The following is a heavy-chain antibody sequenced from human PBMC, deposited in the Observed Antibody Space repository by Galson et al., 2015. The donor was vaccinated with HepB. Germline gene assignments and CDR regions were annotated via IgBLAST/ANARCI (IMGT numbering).Heavy chain of an antibody. J-gene: IGHJ4*02. Sequence: SVKVSCKASGGTFSSYAISWVRQAPGQGLEWMGRIIPILGIANYAQKFQGRVTITADKSTSTAYMELSSLRSEDTAVYYCANERARASSSGPLFDYWGQGTLVTVSS. CDR2: IIPILGIA. D-gene: IGHD6-19*01. V-gene: IGHV1-69*04. CDR1: GGTFSSYA. CDR3: ANERARASSSGPLFDY.